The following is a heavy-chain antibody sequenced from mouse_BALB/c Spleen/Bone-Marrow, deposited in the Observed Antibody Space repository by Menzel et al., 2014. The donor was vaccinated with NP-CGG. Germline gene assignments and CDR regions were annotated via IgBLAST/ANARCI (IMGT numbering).Heavy chain of an antibody. J-gene: IGHJ4*01. CDR3: ARRGWFYAMDY. V-gene: IGHV5-12*02. D-gene: IGHD3-3*01. CDR1: GFTFSDYY. CDR2: ISNGGGST. Sequence: EVKLMESGGGLVQPGGSLKLSSATSGFTFSDYYMYWVRQTPEKRLEWVAYISNGGGSTYYPDTVKGRFTISRDNAKNTLYLQMRRLKSEDTVMYYCARRGWFYAMDYWGQGTSVTVSS.